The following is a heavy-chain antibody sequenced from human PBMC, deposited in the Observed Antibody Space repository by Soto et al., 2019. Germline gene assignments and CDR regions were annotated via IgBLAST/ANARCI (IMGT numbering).Heavy chain of an antibody. V-gene: IGHV4-59*01. CDR3: ARADYSNPVSQGWFDP. J-gene: IGHJ5*02. CDR2: IYYSGST. CDR1: GGSISSYY. Sequence: PSETLSLTCTVSGGSISSYYWSWIRQPPGKGLEWIGYIYYSGSTNYNPSLKSRVTISVDTSKNQFSLKLSSVTAADTAVYYRARADYSNPVSQGWFDPWGQGTLVTVSS. D-gene: IGHD4-4*01.